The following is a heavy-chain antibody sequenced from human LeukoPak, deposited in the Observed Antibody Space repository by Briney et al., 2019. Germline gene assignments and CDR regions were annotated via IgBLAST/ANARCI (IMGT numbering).Heavy chain of an antibody. CDR3: ARGGGFRIAARPEAGRLDY. J-gene: IGHJ4*02. V-gene: IGHV4-34*01. D-gene: IGHD6-6*01. CDR1: GGSFSGYY. Sequence: SETLSLTCAVYGGSFSGYYWSWIRQPPGKGLEWIGEINHSGSTNYNPSLKSRVTISVDTSKNQFSLKLSSVTAADTAVYYCARGGGFRIAARPEAGRLDYWGQGTLVTVSS. CDR2: INHSGST.